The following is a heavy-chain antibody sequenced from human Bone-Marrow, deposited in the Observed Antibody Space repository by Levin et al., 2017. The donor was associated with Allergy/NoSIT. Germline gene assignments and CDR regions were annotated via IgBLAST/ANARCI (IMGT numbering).Heavy chain of an antibody. CDR3: ARVPAAISDHFDY. V-gene: IGHV3-48*03. J-gene: IGHJ4*02. CDR2: ISSSGTTL. Sequence: SCAASGFTFFIYEMNWVRQAPGKGLEWISYISSSGTTLYYADSVKGRFTISRDNAKNSLYLQMNSLRAEDTAVYYCARVPAAISDHFDYWGQGTLVTVSS. CDR1: GFTFFIYE. D-gene: IGHD2-2*01.